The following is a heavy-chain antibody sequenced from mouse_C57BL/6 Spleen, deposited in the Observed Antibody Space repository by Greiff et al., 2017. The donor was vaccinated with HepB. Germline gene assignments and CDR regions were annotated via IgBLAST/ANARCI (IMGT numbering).Heavy chain of an antibody. V-gene: IGHV1-22*01. D-gene: IGHD1-1*01. CDR3: ARRVTAVVEDWYFDV. CDR2: INPNNGGT. CDR1: GYTFTDYN. J-gene: IGHJ1*03. Sequence: VQLQQSGPELVKPGASVKMSCKASGYTFTDYNMHWVKQSHGKSLEWIGYINPNNGGTSYNQKFKGKATLTVNKSSSTAYMELRSLTSEDPAVYYCARRVTAVVEDWYFDVWGTGTTVTVSS.